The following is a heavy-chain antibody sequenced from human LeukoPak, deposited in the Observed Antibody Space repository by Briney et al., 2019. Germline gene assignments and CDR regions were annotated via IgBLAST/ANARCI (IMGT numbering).Heavy chain of an antibody. V-gene: IGHV4-39*01. D-gene: IGHD3-3*01. CDR1: GGSISSSSYY. CDR3: AREITIFGVVIIRYFDY. Sequence: SETLSLTCTVSGGSISSSSYYWGWIRQPPGKGLEWIGSIYYSGSTYYNPSLKSRVTISVDTSKNQFSLKLSSVTAADTAVCYCAREITIFGVVIIRYFDYWGQGTLVTVSS. CDR2: IYYSGST. J-gene: IGHJ4*02.